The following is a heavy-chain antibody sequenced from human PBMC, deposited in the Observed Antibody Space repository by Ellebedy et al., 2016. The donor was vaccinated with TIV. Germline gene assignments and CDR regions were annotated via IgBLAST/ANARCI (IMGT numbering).Heavy chain of an antibody. CDR1: GFTFDDYA. J-gene: IGHJ4*02. Sequence: SLKISXAASGFTFDDYAMHWVRQAPGKGLEWVSGISWNSGSIGYADSVKGRFTISRDNAKNSLYLQMNSLRAEDTAVYYCARDRRGLWFGEFFDYWGQGTLVTVSS. V-gene: IGHV3-9*01. D-gene: IGHD3-10*01. CDR3: ARDRRGLWFGEFFDY. CDR2: ISWNSGSI.